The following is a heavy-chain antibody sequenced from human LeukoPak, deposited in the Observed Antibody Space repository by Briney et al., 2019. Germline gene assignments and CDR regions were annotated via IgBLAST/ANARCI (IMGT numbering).Heavy chain of an antibody. D-gene: IGHD6-6*01. J-gene: IGHJ4*02. Sequence: GGSLRLSYAASGFTFSSYAMHWVRQAPGKGLEWVAVISYDGSNKYYADSVKGRFTISRDNSKNTLYLQMNSLRAEDTAVYYCARDLWQLGLGWPGYWGQGTLVTVSS. CDR1: GFTFSSYA. V-gene: IGHV3-30*04. CDR3: ARDLWQLGLGWPGY. CDR2: ISYDGSNK.